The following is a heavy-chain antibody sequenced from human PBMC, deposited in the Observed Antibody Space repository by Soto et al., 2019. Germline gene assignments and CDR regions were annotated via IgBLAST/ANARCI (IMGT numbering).Heavy chain of an antibody. Sequence: SETLSLTCAVYGGSFSGYYWSWIRQPPGKGLERIGEINHSGSTNYNPSLKSRVTISVDTPKNQFSLKLSSVTAADTAVYYCARSPGIAAWLFDYWGQGTLVTVSS. CDR3: ARSPGIAAWLFDY. CDR1: GGSFSGYY. D-gene: IGHD6-25*01. J-gene: IGHJ4*02. V-gene: IGHV4-34*01. CDR2: INHSGST.